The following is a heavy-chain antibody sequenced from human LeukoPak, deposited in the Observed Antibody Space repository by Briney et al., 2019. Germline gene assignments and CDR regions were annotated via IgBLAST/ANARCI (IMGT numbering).Heavy chain of an antibody. D-gene: IGHD3-10*01. CDR3: ARSQNYYGSGDY. V-gene: IGHV4-61*03. Sequence: SETLSLTCTVSGDSVSNGNYYWSWLRQPPGKALEWIGYIYYTGKTYYNPSLEGRVTILVDTSRNHFSVKLSSVTAADTAVYYCARSQNYYGSGDYWSQGTLVTVSP. CDR2: IYYTGKT. CDR1: GDSVSNGNYY. J-gene: IGHJ4*02.